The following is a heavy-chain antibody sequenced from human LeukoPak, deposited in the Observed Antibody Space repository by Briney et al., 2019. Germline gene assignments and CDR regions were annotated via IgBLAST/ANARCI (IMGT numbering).Heavy chain of an antibody. V-gene: IGHV1-18*01. J-gene: IGHJ4*02. CDR2: ITPYNGDT. Sequence: ASVQVSCKATVYTFITYGITWVRQAPGQGLEWMGWITPYNGDTNYAQNLQDRVTMTTDTSTSTAYMELRSLRSDDTAVYFCARVAGVSYNYFDSWGQGTLVTVSS. CDR3: ARVAGVSYNYFDS. D-gene: IGHD1-26*01. CDR1: VYTFITYG.